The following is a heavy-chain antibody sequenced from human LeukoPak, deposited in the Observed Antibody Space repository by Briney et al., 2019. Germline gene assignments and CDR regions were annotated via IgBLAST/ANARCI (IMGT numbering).Heavy chain of an antibody. CDR1: GFTFYNNA. V-gene: IGHV3-23*01. CDR3: AKGTSNIGTLDY. CDR2: ISGWGDTF. J-gene: IGHJ4*02. Sequence: GGSLRLSCIASGFTFYNNAMFWVRQAPGKGLEWVAGISGWGDTFRYANSVMGRFTISRNKSKDTLYLQMNGLRAGDTAVYFCAKGTSNIGTLDYWGPGTLVTVSS.